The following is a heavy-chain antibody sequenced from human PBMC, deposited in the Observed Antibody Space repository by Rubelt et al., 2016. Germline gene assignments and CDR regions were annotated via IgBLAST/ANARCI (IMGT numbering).Heavy chain of an antibody. CDR1: GFIFDDYA. Sequence: EVQLVESGGGLVQPGRSLRLSCAASGFIFDDYAMHWVRQAPGKGLEWVSSIVASGDSAFYADSVKGRFTVPRDNSKNTLYLQRNGLRAEDTAVYYCAKDWPGTSTPGGDYWGQGTLVTVSS. CDR2: IVASGDSA. V-gene: IGHV3-23*04. CDR3: AKDWPGTSTPGGDY. D-gene: IGHD3/OR15-3a*01. J-gene: IGHJ4*02.